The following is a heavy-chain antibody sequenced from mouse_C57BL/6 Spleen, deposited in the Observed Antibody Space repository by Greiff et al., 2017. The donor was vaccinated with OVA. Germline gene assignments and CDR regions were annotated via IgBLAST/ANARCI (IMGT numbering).Heavy chain of an antibody. CDR3: ARRDYRYYAMDY. V-gene: IGHV8-12*01. D-gene: IGHD1-1*02. CDR1: GFSLSTSGMG. Sequence: QVTLKESGPGILQSSQTLSLTCSFSGFSLSTSGMGVSWIRQPSGKGLEWLAHIYWDDDKRYNPSLKSRLTISKDTSRNQVFLKSTSVDTADTATYYCARRDYRYYAMDYWGQGTSVTVSS. J-gene: IGHJ4*01. CDR2: IYWDDDK.